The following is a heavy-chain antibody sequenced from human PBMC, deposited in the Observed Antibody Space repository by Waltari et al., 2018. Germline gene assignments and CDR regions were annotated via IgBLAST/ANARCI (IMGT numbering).Heavy chain of an antibody. CDR3: ERLPKIVVAAPPDY. Sequence: QVQLQESGPGLVKPSETLSLTCAVSGYSISSGYYWGWIRQPPGKGLEWIGSIYHSGSTYYNPSLKSRVTISVDTSKNQFSLKLSSVTAADTAVYYCERLPKIVVAAPPDYWGQGTLVTVSS. D-gene: IGHD3-22*01. J-gene: IGHJ4*02. CDR2: IYHSGST. CDR1: GYSISSGYY. V-gene: IGHV4-38-2*01.